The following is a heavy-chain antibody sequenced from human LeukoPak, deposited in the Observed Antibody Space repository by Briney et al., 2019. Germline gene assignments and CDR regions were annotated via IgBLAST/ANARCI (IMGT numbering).Heavy chain of an antibody. CDR2: IYPGDSDT. J-gene: IGHJ4*02. Sequence: VESLKFSCKGSGYSFIRYWIGWVRQMPVKGLEWMGIIYPGDSDTTYSPSFQGQVTISADKSINTAYLQWRSLKASDSAMYYCARSFAHVERYYFDYWGQGTLVSVPS. V-gene: IGHV5-51*01. D-gene: IGHD1-1*01. CDR3: ARSFAHVERYYFDY. CDR1: GYSFIRYW.